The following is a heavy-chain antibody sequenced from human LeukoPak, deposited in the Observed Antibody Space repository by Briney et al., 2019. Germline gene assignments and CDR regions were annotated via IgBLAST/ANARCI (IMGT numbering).Heavy chain of an antibody. CDR1: GFTFNSYA. J-gene: IGHJ3*02. Sequence: GGSLRLSCAAPGFTFNSYAMSWVRQAPRKGLEWVSAISGSGGSTYYADSVKGRFTISRDNSKNTLYLQMNSLRAEDTAVYYCAKGPTSDAFDIWGQGTMVTVSS. V-gene: IGHV3-23*01. D-gene: IGHD2/OR15-2a*01. CDR3: AKGPTSDAFDI. CDR2: ISGSGGST.